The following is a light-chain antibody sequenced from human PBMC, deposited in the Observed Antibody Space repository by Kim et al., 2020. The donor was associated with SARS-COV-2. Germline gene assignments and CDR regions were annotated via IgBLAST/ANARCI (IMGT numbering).Light chain of an antibody. Sequence: GQIVTSSCAGSRSDVGNNFVCWYQQLPGAAPKLLVYRDHERPSGVPDRFSGSKSGTSASLAITGLRSADEADYYCASWDGGLNGPVFGGGTQLTVL. CDR3: ASWDGGLNGPV. CDR1: RSDVGNNF. J-gene: IGLJ3*02. CDR2: RDH. V-gene: IGLV1-47*01.